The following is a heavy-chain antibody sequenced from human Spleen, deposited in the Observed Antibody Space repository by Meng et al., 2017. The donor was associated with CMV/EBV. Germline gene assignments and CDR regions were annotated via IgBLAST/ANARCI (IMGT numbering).Heavy chain of an antibody. CDR3: ARESSGWYGADY. V-gene: IGHV3-21*01. CDR1: GFTFSSYS. D-gene: IGHD6-19*01. Sequence: GESLKISCAASGFTFSSYSMNWVRQAPGKGLEWVSSISSSSSYIYYADSVKGRFTISRDNAKNSLYLQMNSLRDEDTALYFCARESSGWYGADYWGQGTLVTVSS. CDR2: ISSSSSYI. J-gene: IGHJ4*02.